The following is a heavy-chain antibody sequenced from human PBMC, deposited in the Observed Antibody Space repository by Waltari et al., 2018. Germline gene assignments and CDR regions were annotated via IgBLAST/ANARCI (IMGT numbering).Heavy chain of an antibody. Sequence: QLQLQESGPGLVKPSETLSLTCTVSGGSISSSSYYWGWIRQPPGKGLEWIGSIYYSGTTYYNPSRKRRGTISGDTSKNQFSLKLSSGTAADTAVYYCARGGRSGWYALYFDYWGQGTLVTVSS. CDR3: ARGGRSGWYALYFDY. D-gene: IGHD6-19*01. J-gene: IGHJ4*02. V-gene: IGHV4-39*01. CDR1: GGSISSSSYY. CDR2: IYYSGTT.